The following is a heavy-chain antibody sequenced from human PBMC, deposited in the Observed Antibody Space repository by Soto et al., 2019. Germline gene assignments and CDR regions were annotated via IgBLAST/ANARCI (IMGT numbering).Heavy chain of an antibody. V-gene: IGHV1-58*02. CDR2: IVVGSDNT. J-gene: IGHJ4*02. CDR1: GFTFTSSA. CDR3: AAVFPQLRFLNY. Sequence: SVKVSCKASGFTFTSSAMQWVRQARGQRLEWIGWIVVGSDNTNYAQKFQERVTITRDMSTSTAYMELSSLRSKDTAVYYCAAVFPQLRFLNYWGQGTLVTVSS. D-gene: IGHD3-3*01.